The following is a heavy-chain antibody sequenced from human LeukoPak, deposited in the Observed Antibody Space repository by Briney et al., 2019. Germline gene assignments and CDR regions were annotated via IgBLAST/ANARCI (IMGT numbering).Heavy chain of an antibody. CDR1: GFTVSSNY. V-gene: IGHV3-53*01. Sequence: PGGSLRLSCAASGFTVSSNYMSWVRQAPGKGPEWVSVIYSGGSTYYADSVKGRFTISRDNSKNTLYLQMNSLRAEDTAVYYCAREDYDSSGYYSDYWGQGTLVTVSS. J-gene: IGHJ4*02. CDR2: IYSGGST. CDR3: AREDYDSSGYYSDY. D-gene: IGHD3-22*01.